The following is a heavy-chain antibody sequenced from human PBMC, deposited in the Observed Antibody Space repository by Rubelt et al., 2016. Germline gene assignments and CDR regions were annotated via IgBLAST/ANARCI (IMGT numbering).Heavy chain of an antibody. J-gene: IGHJ3*02. CDR1: GFTFTSHA. V-gene: IGHV3-23*01. D-gene: IGHD1-14*01. CDR2: ISASDDMT. Sequence: GGSLRLSCAASGFTFTSHAMTWVRQAPGKGLEWVSSISASDDMTYYADSVKGRFTISRDNSKNTLYLQVKSLRAEDTAVYYCARELAEHAFDIWGQGTTVTVSS. CDR3: ARELAEHAFDI.